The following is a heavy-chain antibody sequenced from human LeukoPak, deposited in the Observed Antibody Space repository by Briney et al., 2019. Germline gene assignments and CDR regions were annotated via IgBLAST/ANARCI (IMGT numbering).Heavy chain of an antibody. CDR2: IYPGDSDT. D-gene: IGHD4-17*01. Sequence: GESLKISFKGSGYSFTSYWIGWVRQMPGKGLEWMGIIYPGDSDTRYSPSFQGQVTISADKSISTAYLQWSSLKASDTAMYYCARQGKGITVTTTGGNWFDPWGQGTLVTVSS. CDR1: GYSFTSYW. J-gene: IGHJ5*02. V-gene: IGHV5-51*01. CDR3: ARQGKGITVTTTGGNWFDP.